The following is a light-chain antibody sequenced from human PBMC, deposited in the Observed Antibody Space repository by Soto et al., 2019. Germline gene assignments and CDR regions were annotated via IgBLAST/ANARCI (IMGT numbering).Light chain of an antibody. J-gene: IGLJ1*01. Sequence: QSVLTQPPSVSGAPVQRVTISCTGSSSNIGAGYDVHWYQQLPGTAPKLMIYEVSKRPSGVPDRFSGSKSGNTASLTVSGLQAEDEADYYCSSYAGSNNPFLFGTGTKVTVL. CDR3: SSYAGSNNPFL. CDR2: EVS. V-gene: IGLV1-40*01. CDR1: SSNIGAGYD.